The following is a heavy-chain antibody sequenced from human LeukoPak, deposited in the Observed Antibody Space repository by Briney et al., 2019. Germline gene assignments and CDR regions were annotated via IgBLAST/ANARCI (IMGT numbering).Heavy chain of an antibody. Sequence: ASVKVSCKASGYTFTSYAMHWVRQAPGQRLEWMGWINAGNGNTKYSQKFQGRVTITRDTSASTAYMELSSLRSEDTAVYYCAKDPRPVAATPGAYFDYWGQGTLVTVSS. CDR1: GYTFTSYA. CDR3: AKDPRPVAATPGAYFDY. J-gene: IGHJ4*02. CDR2: INAGNGNT. D-gene: IGHD2-15*01. V-gene: IGHV1-3*01.